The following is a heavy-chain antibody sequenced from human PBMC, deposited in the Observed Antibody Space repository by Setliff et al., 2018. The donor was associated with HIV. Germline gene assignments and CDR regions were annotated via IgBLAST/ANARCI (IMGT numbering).Heavy chain of an antibody. CDR3: ARDHNSGTLHAFDL. Sequence: PSETLSLTCTVSGGSINSHYWSWIRQPPGEGLEWIGHISYNEYTNYNPSLKSRVTISLDTSKKHFSLDLYSVTAADTAVYYCARDHNSGTLHAFDLWGQGTKVTVSS. D-gene: IGHD1-26*01. J-gene: IGHJ3*01. CDR1: GGSINSHY. CDR2: ISYNEYT. V-gene: IGHV4-59*11.